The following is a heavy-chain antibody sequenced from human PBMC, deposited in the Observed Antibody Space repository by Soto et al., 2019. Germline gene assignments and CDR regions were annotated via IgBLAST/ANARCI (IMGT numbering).Heavy chain of an antibody. CDR2: IWFDGSNE. CDR3: ARDSTHRLFDY. CDR1: GFTFSSYG. Sequence: QVELVESGGGVVQPGRSLRLSCAASGFTFSSYGMHWVRQAPGKGLEWLAVIWFDGSNEYYGDSVKGRFTVSRDNSKNTLYLQLTSLSAEDTAVYFCARDSTHRLFDYWGQGTLVTVS. V-gene: IGHV3-33*01. J-gene: IGHJ4*02.